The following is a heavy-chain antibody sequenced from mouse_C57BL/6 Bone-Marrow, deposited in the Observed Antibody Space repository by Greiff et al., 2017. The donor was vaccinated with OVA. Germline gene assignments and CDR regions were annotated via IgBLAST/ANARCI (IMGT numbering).Heavy chain of an antibody. CDR2: IDPETGGT. Sequence: VQVVESGAELVRPGASVTLSCKASGYTFTDYEMHWVKQTPVHGLEWIGAIDPETGGTAYNQKFKGKAILTADKSSSTAYMELRSLTSEDSAVYYCTRRGGNYAWFAYWGQGTLVTVSA. CDR3: TRRGGNYAWFAY. CDR1: GYTFTDYE. D-gene: IGHD2-1*01. J-gene: IGHJ3*01. V-gene: IGHV1-15*01.